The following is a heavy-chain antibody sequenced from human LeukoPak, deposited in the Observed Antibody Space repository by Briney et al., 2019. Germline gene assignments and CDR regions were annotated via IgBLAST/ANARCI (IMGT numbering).Heavy chain of an antibody. D-gene: IGHD2-21*01. CDR1: GGSISSGGYS. V-gene: IGHV4-30-2*01. CDR3: ARRDVPWFDP. Sequence: SETLSLTCAVSGGSISSGGYSWGWIRQPPGRGLEWIVYIYHSGSTYYNPSLKSRVTISADRSKNQFSLKLSSVTAADKAVYYCARRDVPWFDPWGQGTLVTVSS. J-gene: IGHJ5*02. CDR2: IYHSGST.